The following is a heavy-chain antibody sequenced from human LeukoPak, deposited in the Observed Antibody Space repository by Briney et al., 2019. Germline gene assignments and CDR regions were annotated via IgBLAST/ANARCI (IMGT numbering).Heavy chain of an antibody. V-gene: IGHV1-46*01. CDR2: INPSGGST. D-gene: IGHD2-15*01. CDR1: GYTFTSYY. Sequence: ASVKVSCKASGYTFTSYYMHWVRQAPGQGLEWMGIINPSGGSTSYAQKFQGRVTMTRDTSISTAYMELSRLRSDDTAVYYCARGYSYERPLDVWGQGTTVTVPS. CDR3: ARGYSYERPLDV. J-gene: IGHJ6*02.